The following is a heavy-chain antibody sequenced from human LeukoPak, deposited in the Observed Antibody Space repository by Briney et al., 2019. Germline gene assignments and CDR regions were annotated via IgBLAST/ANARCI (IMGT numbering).Heavy chain of an antibody. J-gene: IGHJ4*02. CDR3: ARDAIWGSYFDY. Sequence: SETLSLTCTVSGGSISSYYWSWIRQPPGKGLEWIGYIYYSGSTNYNPSLKSRVTISVDTSKNQFSLKLSSVTAADTAVYYCARDAIWGSYFDYWGQGTLVTVSS. CDR2: IYYSGST. V-gene: IGHV4-59*01. D-gene: IGHD3-16*01. CDR1: GGSISSYY.